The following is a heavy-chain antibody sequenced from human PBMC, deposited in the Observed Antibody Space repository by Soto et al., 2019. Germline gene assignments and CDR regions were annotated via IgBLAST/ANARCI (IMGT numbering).Heavy chain of an antibody. Sequence: QVQLQQWGAGLLKPSETLSLTCAVYGGSFSGFYWSWIRQPPGKGLEWIGEINHSGSTNYNPSLKSRVTISADTSKNQFSLHLSSVTAADTAVYYCVSKLGSCTGGSCNWYFDLWGRGTLVTVSS. CDR3: VSKLGSCTGGSCNWYFDL. J-gene: IGHJ2*01. D-gene: IGHD2-15*01. CDR2: INHSGST. V-gene: IGHV4-34*01. CDR1: GGSFSGFY.